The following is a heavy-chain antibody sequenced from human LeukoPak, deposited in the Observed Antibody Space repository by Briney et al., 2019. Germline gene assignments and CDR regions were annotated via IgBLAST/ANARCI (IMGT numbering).Heavy chain of an antibody. D-gene: IGHD5-12*01. J-gene: IGHJ4*02. Sequence: GWSQGLSRAASGCTVSDYYMSGIREAPGRVLEWVSYVGSRRIYTNYADSVKGRFTIYRHHDQSSLYLQMNRLRAEGPAVYYCARLGWATAQLDYWRQGTVVRVFS. CDR1: GCTVSDYY. V-gene: IGHV3-11*06. CDR3: ARLGWATAQLDY. CDR2: VGSRRIYT.